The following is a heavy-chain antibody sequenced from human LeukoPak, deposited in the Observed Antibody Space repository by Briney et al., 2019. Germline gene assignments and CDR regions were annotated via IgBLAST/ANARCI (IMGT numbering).Heavy chain of an antibody. D-gene: IGHD6-13*01. J-gene: IGHJ3*02. CDR3: ARARRSIPNSSSWYGKKAFDI. V-gene: IGHV4-34*01. Sequence: SETLSLTCAVYGGSFSGYYWSWIRQPPGKGLEWIGEINHSGSTNYNPSLKSRVTISVDTSKNQFSLKLSSVTAADTAVYYCARARRSIPNSSSWYGKKAFDIWGQGTMVTVSS. CDR2: INHSGST. CDR1: GGSFSGYY.